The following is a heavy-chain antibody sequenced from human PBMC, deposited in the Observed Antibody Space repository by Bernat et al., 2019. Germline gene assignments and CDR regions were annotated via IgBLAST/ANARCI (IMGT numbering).Heavy chain of an antibody. CDR1: GSTFSDYY. CDR2: ISSSSSYT. D-gene: IGHD1-26*01. CDR3: ARGTRSGFPDGLPSGY. J-gene: IGHJ4*02. Sequence: QVQLVESGGGLVKPGGSLRLSCAAPGSTFSDYYMSWIRQAPGKGLEWVSYISSSSSYTNYADSVKGRFTISRDNAKNSLYLQMNSLRAEDTAVYYCARGTRSGFPDGLPSGYWGQGTLVTVSS. V-gene: IGHV3-11*06.